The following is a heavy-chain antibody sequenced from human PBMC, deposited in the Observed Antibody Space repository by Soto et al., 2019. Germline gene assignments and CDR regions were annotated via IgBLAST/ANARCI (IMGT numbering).Heavy chain of an antibody. CDR1: GGSFSGYY. Sequence: QVQLQQWGAGLLKPSETLSLTCAVYGGSFSGYYWSWIRQPPGKGLEWVGGVNHSGSTNYNPSLKSPDTISVDTSKKQFSLKLSSVTAADTAVYYCARVLQFRLETGKYYDAMDVWGQGTTDTVSS. D-gene: IGHD5-12*01. CDR2: VNHSGST. J-gene: IGHJ6*02. CDR3: ARVLQFRLETGKYYDAMDV. V-gene: IGHV4-34*01.